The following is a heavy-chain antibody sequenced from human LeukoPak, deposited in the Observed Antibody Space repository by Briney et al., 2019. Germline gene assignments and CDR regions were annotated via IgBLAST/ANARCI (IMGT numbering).Heavy chain of an antibody. CDR2: IYYSGST. D-gene: IGHD3-3*01. CDR1: GGSISSHY. CDR3: ARAYDFWSGLTPYYYYYYMDV. J-gene: IGHJ6*03. V-gene: IGHV4-59*11. Sequence: PSETLSLTCTVSGGSISSHYWSWIRQPPGKGLEWIGYIYYSGSTNYNPSLKSRVTISVDTSKNQFSLKLSSVTAADTAVYYCARAYDFWSGLTPYYYYYYMDVWGKGTTVTVSS.